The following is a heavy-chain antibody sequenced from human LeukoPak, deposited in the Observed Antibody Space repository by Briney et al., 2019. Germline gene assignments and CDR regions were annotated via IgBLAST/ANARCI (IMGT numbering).Heavy chain of an antibody. J-gene: IGHJ4*02. Sequence: SETLSLTCTVSGDSLSSSVSYWGWIRQPPGKGLEWIGSIYYSGSTYYNPSLKSRVTISVDTSKNQFSLKLSSVTAADTAVYYCARVSVAAAGPDYWSQGTLVTVSS. V-gene: IGHV4-39*07. CDR3: ARVSVAAAGPDY. CDR1: GDSLSSSVSY. D-gene: IGHD6-13*01. CDR2: IYYSGST.